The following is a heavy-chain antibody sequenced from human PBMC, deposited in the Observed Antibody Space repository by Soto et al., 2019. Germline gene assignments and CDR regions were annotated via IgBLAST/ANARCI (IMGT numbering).Heavy chain of an antibody. V-gene: IGHV1-18*01. D-gene: IGHD3-10*01. CDR2: VSPYNGNT. CDR3: AREWDFYASRTYSNWFDP. Sequence: VSVKVSCKASGYTFTSYGTTWARQAPGQGLEWLGWVSPYNGNTNDAQKLQGRVTMTTDKSTSTAYMELRSLRYDDTAVYYCAREWDFYASRTYSNWFDPWGQGTLVTVSS. CDR1: GYTFTSYG. J-gene: IGHJ5*02.